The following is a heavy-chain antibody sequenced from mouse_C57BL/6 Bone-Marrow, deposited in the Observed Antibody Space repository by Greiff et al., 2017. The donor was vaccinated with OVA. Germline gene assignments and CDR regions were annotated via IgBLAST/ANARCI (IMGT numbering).Heavy chain of an antibody. J-gene: IGHJ1*03. CDR1: GFTFTDYG. D-gene: IGHD1-1*01. Sequence: EVQLQESGGGLVQPGGSLKLSCAASGFTFTDYGMAWVRQAPRKGPEWVAFISNLAYSIYYADTVTGRFTISRENAKNTLYLEMSSLRSEDTAMYYCARQAYYGSSGWYFDVWGTGTTVTVSS. CDR3: ARQAYYGSSGWYFDV. CDR2: ISNLAYSI. V-gene: IGHV5-15*01.